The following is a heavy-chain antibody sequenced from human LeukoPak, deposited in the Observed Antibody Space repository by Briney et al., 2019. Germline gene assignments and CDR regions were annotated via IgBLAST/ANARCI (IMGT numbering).Heavy chain of an antibody. CDR3: ARDRIQLWLTYDAFDI. D-gene: IGHD5-18*01. CDR2: IKQDGSEK. Sequence: GGSLRLSCAASGFTFSSYWMSWVRQAPGKGLEWVANIKQDGSEKYYVDSVKGRFTISRDNAKNSLYLQMNSLRAEDTAVYYCARDRIQLWLTYDAFDIWAKGQWSPSLQ. CDR1: GFTFSSYW. V-gene: IGHV3-7*03. J-gene: IGHJ3*02.